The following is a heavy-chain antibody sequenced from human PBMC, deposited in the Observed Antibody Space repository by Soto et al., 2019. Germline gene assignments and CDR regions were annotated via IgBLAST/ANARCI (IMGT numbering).Heavy chain of an antibody. CDR2: IYPGDSDT. D-gene: IGHD2-2*01. V-gene: IGHV5-51*01. CDR1: GYSFTSYW. Sequence: GESLKISCKGSGYSFTSYWIGWVRQMPGKGLEWMGIIYPGDSDTRYSPSFQGQVTISADKSISTAYPQWSSLKASDTAMYYCASNRYCSSTSCQYFDYWGQGTLVTVSS. CDR3: ASNRYCSSTSCQYFDY. J-gene: IGHJ4*02.